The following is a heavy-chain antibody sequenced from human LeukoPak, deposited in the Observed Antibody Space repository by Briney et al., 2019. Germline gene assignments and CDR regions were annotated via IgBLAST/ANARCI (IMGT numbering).Heavy chain of an antibody. D-gene: IGHD3-3*01. CDR2: IWYDGSNK. Sequence: PGGSLRLSCAASGFTFSSYGMHWVRQAPGKGLEWVAIIWYDGSNKYYADSVKGRFTISRDNSKNTLYLQVNSLGAEDTAVYYCARDGSFWRGYPYYYDYWGQGTLVTVSS. V-gene: IGHV3-33*01. CDR1: GFTFSSYG. J-gene: IGHJ4*02. CDR3: ARDGSFWRGYPYYYDY.